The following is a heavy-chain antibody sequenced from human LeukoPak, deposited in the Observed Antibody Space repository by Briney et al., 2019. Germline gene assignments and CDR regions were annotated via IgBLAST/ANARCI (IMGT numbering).Heavy chain of an antibody. V-gene: IGHV1-8*01. CDR2: MNPKSGNT. Sequence: ASVKVSCKTSGYTCTNYDINWVRQATGQGLEWMGWMNPKSGNTGSAQRFQGRVTLTRDTSISTAYMELSSLRSEDTAVYYCARVWGSIDYWGQGTLVTVSS. CDR3: ARVWGSIDY. CDR1: GYTCTNYD. D-gene: IGHD7-27*01. J-gene: IGHJ4*02.